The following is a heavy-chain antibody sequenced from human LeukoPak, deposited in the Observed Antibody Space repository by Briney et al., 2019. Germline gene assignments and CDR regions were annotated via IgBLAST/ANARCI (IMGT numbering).Heavy chain of an antibody. Sequence: SGGSLRLSCKGSGYIFTNYWIAWVRQMPGKGLEWMGIIYPGDSDTIYSPSFQGQVTISADTSINAAYMQWSSLKASDTAMYYCARLVGDSYSDYWGQGTLVTVSS. V-gene: IGHV5-51*01. CDR1: GYIFTNYW. D-gene: IGHD2-21*02. CDR2: IYPGDSDT. CDR3: ARLVGDSYSDY. J-gene: IGHJ4*02.